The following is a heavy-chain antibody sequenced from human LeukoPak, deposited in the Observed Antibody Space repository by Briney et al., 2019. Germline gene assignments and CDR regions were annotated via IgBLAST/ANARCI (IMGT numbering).Heavy chain of an antibody. CDR1: GFTFSSHS. J-gene: IGHJ5*02. Sequence: GGSLRLSCAASGFTFSSHSMNWVRQAPGKGLEWVAYISTTGNSTYYADSVKGRFTISIDNSNNTLFLQMNSLKADDTAVYYCALDRGYSSGTRTWGQGTLVTVSS. D-gene: IGHD5-18*01. V-gene: IGHV3-48*04. CDR2: ISTTGNST. CDR3: ALDRGYSSGTRT.